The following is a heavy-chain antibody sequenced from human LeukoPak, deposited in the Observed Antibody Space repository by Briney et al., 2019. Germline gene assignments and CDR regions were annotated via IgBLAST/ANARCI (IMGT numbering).Heavy chain of an antibody. Sequence: SETLSLTCAVYGGSFSGYYWSWIRQPPGKGLEWIGEINHSGSTNYNPSLKSRVTISVDTSKNQFSLKLSSVTAADTAGDYCARHPSLWLGEYYFDYGGQGTLATVSS. V-gene: IGHV4-34*01. J-gene: IGHJ4*02. CDR3: ARHPSLWLGEYYFDY. D-gene: IGHD3-10*01. CDR1: GGSFSGYY. CDR2: INHSGST.